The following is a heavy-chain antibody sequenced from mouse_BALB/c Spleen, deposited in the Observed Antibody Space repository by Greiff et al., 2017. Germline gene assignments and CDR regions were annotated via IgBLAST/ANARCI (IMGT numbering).Heavy chain of an antibody. CDR3: ARRGSTMITTSGAWFAY. V-gene: IGHV5-12-2*01. D-gene: IGHD2-4*01. CDR2: ISNGGGST. Sequence: EVMLVESGGGLVQPGGSLKLSCAASGFTFSSYTMSWVRQTPEKRLEWVAYISNGGGSTYYPDTVKGRFTISRDNAKNTLYLQMSSLKSEDTAMYYCARRGSTMITTSGAWFAYWGQGTLVTVSA. J-gene: IGHJ3*01. CDR1: GFTFSSYT.